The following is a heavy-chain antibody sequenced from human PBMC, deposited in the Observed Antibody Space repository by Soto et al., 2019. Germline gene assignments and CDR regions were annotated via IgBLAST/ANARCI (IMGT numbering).Heavy chain of an antibody. Sequence: ASVKVSSKASRGTFSSYTISWVQQAHGQGLEWMGSIIPILGIANYAQKFQGRVTITADKSTSTAYMELSSLRSEDTAVYYCARDSCSGGSCDRLNQLDYLGKGTLVTVSS. J-gene: IGHJ4*02. CDR1: RGTFSSYT. V-gene: IGHV1-69*04. D-gene: IGHD2-15*01. CDR2: IIPILGIA. CDR3: ARDSCSGGSCDRLNQLDY.